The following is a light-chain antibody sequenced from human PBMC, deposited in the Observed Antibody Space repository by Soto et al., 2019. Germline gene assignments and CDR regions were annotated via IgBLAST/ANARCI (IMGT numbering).Light chain of an antibody. V-gene: IGLV2-14*01. J-gene: IGLJ1*01. CDR1: SSDVGGYDY. Sequence: QSAVSQAACVSWSPCQSITIACTGTSSDVGGYDYVSWYQLHPGKAPKLIVFEVSNRPSGVSYRFSGSKSGNTASLTISGLQAEDEADYFCSSYSISTAYLFGTGTKVTVL. CDR2: EVS. CDR3: SSYSISTAYL.